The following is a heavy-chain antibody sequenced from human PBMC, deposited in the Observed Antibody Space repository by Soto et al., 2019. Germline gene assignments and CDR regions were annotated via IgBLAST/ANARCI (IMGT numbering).Heavy chain of an antibody. V-gene: IGHV1-18*01. CDR3: ARVIAAAGDFDY. Sequence: QVQLVQSGAEVKKPGASVKVSCKASGYTFTSYGISWVPQAPGQGLEWMGWISAYNGNTNYGQKLQGRVTMTTDTTTSTAYMELRSLRSYDTAVYYRARVIAAAGDFDYWGQGPLVTVSS. D-gene: IGHD6-25*01. CDR1: GYTFTSYG. J-gene: IGHJ4*02. CDR2: ISAYNGNT.